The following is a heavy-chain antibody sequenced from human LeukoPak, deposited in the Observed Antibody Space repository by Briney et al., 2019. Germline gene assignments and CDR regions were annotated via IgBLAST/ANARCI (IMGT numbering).Heavy chain of an antibody. D-gene: IGHD2-15*01. CDR1: GFTFSSYA. V-gene: IGHV3-23*01. CDR3: ARDLVRFGGWYDH. Sequence: GGSLRLSCAASGFTFSSYAMSWVRQAPGKGLEWVSAISGSGGSTYYADSVKGRFTISRDNSKNTLYLQMNSLRAEDAAVYYCARDLVRFGGWYDHWGQGTLVTVSS. J-gene: IGHJ5*02. CDR2: ISGSGGST.